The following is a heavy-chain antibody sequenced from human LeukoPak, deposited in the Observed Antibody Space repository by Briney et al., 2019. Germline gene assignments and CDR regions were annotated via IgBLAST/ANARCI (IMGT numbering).Heavy chain of an antibody. CDR2: IYYSGST. V-gene: IGHV4-39*07. CDR3: ARGDGYDLFDY. Sequence: PSETLSLTCTVSGGSISSSSYYWGWIRQPPGKGLEWIGSIYYSGSTYYNPSLKSRVTISVDTSKNQSSLKLSSLTAADTAVFYRARGDGYDLFDYWGQGTLVTVSS. D-gene: IGHD5-24*01. J-gene: IGHJ4*02. CDR1: GGSISSSSYY.